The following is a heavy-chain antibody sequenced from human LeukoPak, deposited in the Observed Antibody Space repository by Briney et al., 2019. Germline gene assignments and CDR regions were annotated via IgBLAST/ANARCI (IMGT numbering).Heavy chain of an antibody. V-gene: IGHV3-64*01. D-gene: IGHD3-10*01. CDR1: GFTFSNYA. Sequence: PGGSLRLSCAASGFTFSNYAMHWVRQAPGKGLEYVTAISSNGGSTYYANSVKGRFTISRDNSKNTLYLQMGSLRAEDMAVYYCARVAGKYGYWGQGTLVTVSS. CDR3: ARVAGKYGY. J-gene: IGHJ4*02. CDR2: ISSNGGST.